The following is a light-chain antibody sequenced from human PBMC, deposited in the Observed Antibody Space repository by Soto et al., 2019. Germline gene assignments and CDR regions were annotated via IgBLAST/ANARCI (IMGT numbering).Light chain of an antibody. CDR2: GAS. CDR3: QQYGSSPPLT. CDR1: RSISSSY. Sequence: EIVLTQSPGTLSLSPGERATLSCRDSRSISSSYLAWYQQKPGQAPRLLIYGASSRATGIPDRFSGSGSGTDFTLTISRLEPEDFAVYYCQQYGSSPPLTFGVGTKVEIK. J-gene: IGKJ4*01. V-gene: IGKV3-20*01.